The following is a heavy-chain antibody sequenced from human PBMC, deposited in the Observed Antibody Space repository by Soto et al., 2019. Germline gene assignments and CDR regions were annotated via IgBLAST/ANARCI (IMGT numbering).Heavy chain of an antibody. J-gene: IGHJ6*02. CDR1: GGSISSSNYY. D-gene: IGHD6-19*01. CDR3: ARDRHPVARSYYGMDV. V-gene: IGHV4-39*07. Sequence: SETLSLTCTVSGGSISSSNYYWGWIRQPPGKGLEWIGSIYYSGSTYYNPSLKSRVTISVDTSKNQFSLKLSSVTAADTAVYYCARDRHPVARSYYGMDVWGQGTTVTVSS. CDR2: IYYSGST.